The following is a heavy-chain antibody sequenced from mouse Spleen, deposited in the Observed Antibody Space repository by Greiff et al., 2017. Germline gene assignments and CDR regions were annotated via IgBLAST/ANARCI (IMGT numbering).Heavy chain of an antibody. D-gene: IGHD3-3*01. J-gene: IGHJ1*01. CDR1: GYTFTSYW. CDR2: IYPSDSET. V-gene: IGHV1-61*01. Sequence: QVQLQQPGAELVRPGSSVKLSCMASGYTFTSYWMDWVKQRPGQGLEWIGNIYPSDSETHYNQKFKDKATLTVDKSSSTAYMQLSSLTSEDSAVYYCARLRGTANWYFDVWGAGTTVTVSS. CDR3: ARLRGTANWYFDV.